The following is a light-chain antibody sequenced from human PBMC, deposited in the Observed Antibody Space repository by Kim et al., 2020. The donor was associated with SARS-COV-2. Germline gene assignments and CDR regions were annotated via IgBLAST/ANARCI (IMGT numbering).Light chain of an antibody. Sequence: SYELTQPLSLSVSPGQTASITCSGDKLGDKRACWYQQKPGQSPVLLIYQDNKRPSVIPERFSASNSGNTATLTISETQAMDEADYYCQAWDNGTAVFGTG. CDR1: KLGDKR. CDR3: QAWDNGTAV. CDR2: QDN. V-gene: IGLV3-1*01. J-gene: IGLJ1*01.